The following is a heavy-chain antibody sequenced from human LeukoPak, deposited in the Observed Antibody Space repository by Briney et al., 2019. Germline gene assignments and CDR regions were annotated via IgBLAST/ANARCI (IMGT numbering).Heavy chain of an antibody. J-gene: IGHJ4*02. Sequence: SGTLSLTCTVSGGSISSSSYYWSWIRQPPGKGLGWIGSIYYSGSTYYNPSLKSRVTISVDTSKNQFSLKLSSVTAADTAVYYCARSSGYYYDSFDYWGQGTLVTVSS. CDR1: GGSISSSSYY. CDR2: IYYSGST. D-gene: IGHD3-22*01. V-gene: IGHV4-39*07. CDR3: ARSSGYYYDSFDY.